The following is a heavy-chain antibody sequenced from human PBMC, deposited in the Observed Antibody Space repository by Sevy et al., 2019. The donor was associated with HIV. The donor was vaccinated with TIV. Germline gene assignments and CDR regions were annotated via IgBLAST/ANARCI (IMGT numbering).Heavy chain of an antibody. CDR2: IYWNDDK. CDR3: AHKGVTGYCSSTSCYRYVWFDP. Sequence: SGPTLVNPTQTLTLTCTFSGFSLSTSGVGVGWIRQPPGKALEWLALIYWNDDKRYSPSLKSRLTITKDTSKNQVVLTMTNMDPVDTATYYCAHKGVTGYCSSTSCYRYVWFDPWGQGTLVTVSS. CDR1: GFSLSTSGVG. D-gene: IGHD2-2*01. V-gene: IGHV2-5*01. J-gene: IGHJ5*02.